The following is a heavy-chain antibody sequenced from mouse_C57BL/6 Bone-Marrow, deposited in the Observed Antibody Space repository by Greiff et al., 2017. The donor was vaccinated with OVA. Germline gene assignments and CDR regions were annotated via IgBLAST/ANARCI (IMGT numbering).Heavy chain of an antibody. V-gene: IGHV1-69*01. J-gene: IGHJ3*01. Sequence: QVQLQQSGAELVMPGASVKLSCKASGYTFTSYWMHWVKQRPGQGLEWIGEIDPSDSYTNYNQKFKGKSTLTVDKSSSTAYMQLSSLTSEDSAVYYCARLGYGSALFAYWGQGTLVTVSA. CDR1: GYTFTSYW. CDR3: ARLGYGSALFAY. D-gene: IGHD1-1*01. CDR2: IDPSDSYT.